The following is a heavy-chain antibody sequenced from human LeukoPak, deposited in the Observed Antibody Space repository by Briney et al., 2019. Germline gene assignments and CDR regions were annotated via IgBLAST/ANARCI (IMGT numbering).Heavy chain of an antibody. Sequence: SETLSLTCSVSGDSIISSNYYWVWIRQPPGKGLEWIGSIYYSGSTYYNPSLKSRVTISVDTSKNQFSLKLTSMTAADTAVYYCARRDSSGVVPRWDYWGQGTLVTVSS. D-gene: IGHD6-25*01. CDR1: GDSIISSNYY. J-gene: IGHJ4*02. CDR2: IYYSGST. CDR3: ARRDSSGVVPRWDY. V-gene: IGHV4-39*01.